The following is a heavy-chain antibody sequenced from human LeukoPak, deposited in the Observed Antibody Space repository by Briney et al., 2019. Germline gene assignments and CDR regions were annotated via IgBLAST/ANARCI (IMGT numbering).Heavy chain of an antibody. D-gene: IGHD2-2*01. CDR3: ASSLYCISTSCHGFDY. CDR2: IYPGDSDT. Sequence: GESLKISCKGSGYSFTSYWIGWVRQMPGKGLEWMGIIYPGDSDTRYSPSFQGQVTISADKSISTAYLQWSSLKASDTAMYYCASSLYCISTSCHGFDYWGHGTLVTVFS. J-gene: IGHJ4*01. CDR1: GYSFTSYW. V-gene: IGHV5-51*01.